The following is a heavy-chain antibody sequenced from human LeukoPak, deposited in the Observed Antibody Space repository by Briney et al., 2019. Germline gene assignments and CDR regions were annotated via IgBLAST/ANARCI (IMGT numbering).Heavy chain of an antibody. V-gene: IGHV4-59*08. J-gene: IGHJ4*02. CDR1: GGSISSYY. CDR3: ARRGTTWYFED. CDR2: IYSSGNT. Sequence: SETLSLTCTVSGGSISSYYWSWIRQPPGKGLEWIGYIYSSGNTNYNPSLKSRVTISVDTSKNQFSLKLTSVTAADTAVYYCARRGTTWYFEDWGQGTLVTVSS. D-gene: IGHD1-14*01.